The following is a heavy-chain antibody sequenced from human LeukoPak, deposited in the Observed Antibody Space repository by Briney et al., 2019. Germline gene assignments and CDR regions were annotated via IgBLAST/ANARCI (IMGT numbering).Heavy chain of an antibody. D-gene: IGHD2-21*02. CDR3: AKAIVVVTARMSGFDY. Sequence: GGSLRLSCAASGFTLDDYTMHWVRQPPGKGLEWVSLISWDGGSTYYADSVKGRFTISRDNSKNSLYLQMNSLRTEDTALYYCAKAIVVVTARMSGFDYWGQGTLVTVSS. V-gene: IGHV3-43*01. CDR2: ISWDGGST. CDR1: GFTLDDYT. J-gene: IGHJ4*02.